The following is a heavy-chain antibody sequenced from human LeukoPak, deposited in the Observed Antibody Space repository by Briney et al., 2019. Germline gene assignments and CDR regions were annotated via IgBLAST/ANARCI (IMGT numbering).Heavy chain of an antibody. CDR1: GFTVGSNY. Sequence: QPGGSLRLSCAASGFTVGSNYMSWVRQAPGKGLEWVSVIYSGGSTYYADSVKGRFTISRDNSKNTLYLQMNSLRAEDTAVYYCAMLFSGYFDYWGQGTLVTVSS. J-gene: IGHJ4*02. D-gene: IGHD3-10*01. V-gene: IGHV3-53*01. CDR3: AMLFSGYFDY. CDR2: IYSGGST.